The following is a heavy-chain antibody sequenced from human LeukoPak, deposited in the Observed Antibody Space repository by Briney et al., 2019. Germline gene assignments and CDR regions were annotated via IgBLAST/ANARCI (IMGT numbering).Heavy chain of an antibody. D-gene: IGHD2-2*01. V-gene: IGHV4-4*07. Sequence: PSETLSLTCTVSGGSISSYYWSWIRQPAGKGLEWIGRIYGSGSTNYNPSLKSRVTISVDTSKNQFSLKLSSVTAADTAVYYCASQSRNSYYFDYWGQGTLVTVSS. J-gene: IGHJ4*02. CDR2: IYGSGST. CDR1: GGSISSYY. CDR3: ASQSRNSYYFDY.